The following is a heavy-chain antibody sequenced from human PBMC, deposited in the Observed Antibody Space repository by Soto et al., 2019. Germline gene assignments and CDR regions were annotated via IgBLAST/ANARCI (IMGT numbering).Heavy chain of an antibody. D-gene: IGHD1-1*01. J-gene: IGHJ4*02. V-gene: IGHV1-69*12. CDR3: ARLKGRDAYNPIDY. Sequence: QVQLVQSGAEVKKPGSSVKVSCKASGGTFSSSPISWVRQAPGQGLEWMGGIVPMFGRPNYAQNFQGRVSITADESTSTAYMELSSLTSQDTAVYYCARLKGRDAYNPIDYWGQGTLVTVSS. CDR2: IVPMFGRP. CDR1: GGTFSSSP.